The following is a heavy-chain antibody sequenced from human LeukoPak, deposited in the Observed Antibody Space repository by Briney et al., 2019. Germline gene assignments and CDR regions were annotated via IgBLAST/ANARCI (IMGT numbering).Heavy chain of an antibody. D-gene: IGHD3-10*01. CDR2: IYHSGST. CDR1: GYSISSGYY. CDR3: ARDASYYYGSGSYYFAFDI. J-gene: IGHJ3*02. Sequence: PSETLSLTCTVSGYSISSGYYWGWIRQPPGKGLEWIGSIYHSGSTYYNPSLKSRVTISVDTSKNQFSLKLSSVTAADTAVYYCARDASYYYGSGSYYFAFDIWGQRTMVTVSS. V-gene: IGHV4-38-2*02.